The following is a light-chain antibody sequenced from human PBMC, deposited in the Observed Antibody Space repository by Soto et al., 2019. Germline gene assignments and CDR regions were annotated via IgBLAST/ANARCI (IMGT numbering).Light chain of an antibody. J-gene: IGKJ5*01. Sequence: DLQMTQSPSSLSASIGDRVTITCRASQSISTYLNWYQQKPGKAPKLMIFVASILQSGVPSRFSGSMSGADFTLTISNLQPEDFATYYCQQTYSAPLVTCGQGTRLEIK. CDR3: QQTYSAPLVT. CDR1: QSISTY. V-gene: IGKV1-39*01. CDR2: VAS.